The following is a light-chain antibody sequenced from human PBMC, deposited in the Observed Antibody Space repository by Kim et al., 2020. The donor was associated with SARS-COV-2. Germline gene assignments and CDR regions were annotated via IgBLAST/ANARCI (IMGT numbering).Light chain of an antibody. J-gene: IGKJ4*01. CDR3: QQYYDWPLT. Sequence: EIVMTQSPATLSVSPGERATLSCRASQSVSRNLAWYQQKPGQGPRLLIFGASTRATGIPATFSGSGSGTEFTLTISSLESEDFAVYYCQQYYDWPLTFGGGTKVDIK. CDR1: QSVSRN. V-gene: IGKV3-15*01. CDR2: GAS.